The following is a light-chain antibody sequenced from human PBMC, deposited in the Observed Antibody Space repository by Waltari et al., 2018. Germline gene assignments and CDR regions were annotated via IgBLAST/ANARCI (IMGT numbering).Light chain of an antibody. CDR3: LQRSDWPRT. CDR1: QSFSTS. CDR2: DAS. Sequence: EIVMTQSPATLSLSPGERATLSCRASQSFSTSLAWYQQKPGQTPRLLIYDASSRATGTPDRFSGSGSGTDFTLTISSLEPEDVAVYYCLQRSDWPRTFGQGTKVEIK. J-gene: IGKJ1*01. V-gene: IGKV3D-20*02.